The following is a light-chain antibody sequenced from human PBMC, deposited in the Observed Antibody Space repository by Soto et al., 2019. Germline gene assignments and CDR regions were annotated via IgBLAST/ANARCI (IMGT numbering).Light chain of an antibody. CDR2: EGS. CDR1: SRVVGSYNL. CDR3: CSYAGSSTYV. V-gene: IGLV2-23*01. J-gene: IGLJ1*01. Sequence: QSLLTQPASRSWSPGQSMTSCCTGASRVVGSYNLVSWYQQHPGKAPKLMIYEGSKRPSGVSNRFSGSKSGNTASLTISGLQAEDEADYYCCSYAGSSTYVFGNGTKVTVL.